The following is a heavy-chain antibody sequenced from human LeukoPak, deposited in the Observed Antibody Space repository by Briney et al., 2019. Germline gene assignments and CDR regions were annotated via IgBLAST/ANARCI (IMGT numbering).Heavy chain of an antibody. CDR1: GGSISSYY. Sequence: SETLSLTCTVSGGSISSYYWSWIRQPPGKGLEWIGYIYYSGSTNYNPSLKSRVTISVATSKNQFSLKLSSVDAADTAVYYCARLKRYSSSWALGDYFDYWGQGTLVTVSS. V-gene: IGHV4-59*08. J-gene: IGHJ4*02. CDR2: IYYSGST. D-gene: IGHD6-13*01. CDR3: ARLKRYSSSWALGDYFDY.